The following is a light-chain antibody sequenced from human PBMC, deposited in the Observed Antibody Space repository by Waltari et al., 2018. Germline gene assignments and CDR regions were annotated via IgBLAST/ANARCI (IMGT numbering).Light chain of an antibody. CDR3: HSYDNTNEV. V-gene: IGLV6-57*03. CDR2: ENN. CDR1: SGSIASDD. Sequence: NFILTQPHSVSESPGKPVTITCTRSSGSIASDDVQWFQQRPGSAPTTIIYENNLRPPGVPNRFSGSIDTSSNSASLTISGLRTEDEADYHCHSYDNTNEVFGGGTTLTVL. J-gene: IGLJ2*01.